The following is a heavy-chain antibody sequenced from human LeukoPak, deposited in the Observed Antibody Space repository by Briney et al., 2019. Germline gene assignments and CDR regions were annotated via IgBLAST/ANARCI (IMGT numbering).Heavy chain of an antibody. CDR2: IYDIGST. Sequence: PSETLSLTCTVSGGSISSYHWNWIRQSPGKGLEWIGYIYDIGSTTYNPSLKSRVTISVDPSKNQFSLKLSSVTAADTAVYYCARILWYYDSSGYYWTNDAFDIWGQGTMVTVSS. V-gene: IGHV4-59*01. J-gene: IGHJ3*02. CDR3: ARILWYYDSSGYYWTNDAFDI. D-gene: IGHD3-22*01. CDR1: GGSISSYH.